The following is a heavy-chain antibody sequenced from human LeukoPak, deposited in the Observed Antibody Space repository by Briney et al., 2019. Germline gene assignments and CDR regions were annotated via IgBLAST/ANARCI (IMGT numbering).Heavy chain of an antibody. CDR1: GGTFINYA. D-gene: IGHD2-21*02. CDR3: ATAYCGGDCARGLRFDP. Sequence: ASVKVSCKASGGTFINYAISWVRQAPGQGLEWMGRIIPILGIANYAQKFQGRVTITADKSTSTAYMELSSLRSEDTAVYYCATAYCGGDCARGLRFDPWGQGTLVTVSS. CDR2: IIPILGIA. J-gene: IGHJ5*02. V-gene: IGHV1-69*04.